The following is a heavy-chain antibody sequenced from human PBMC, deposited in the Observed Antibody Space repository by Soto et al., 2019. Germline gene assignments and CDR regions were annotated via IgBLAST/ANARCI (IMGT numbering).Heavy chain of an antibody. Sequence: QLQLQESGSGLVKPSQTLSLTCAXXXXXXXXXXXXXXXXXXXXXXXLEWIGYIYHSGSTYYNPSLKSRVXXSVDXXXXXFXLXLXXXXXXXXXXYYCASSNYXXPIPLYYWGQGTLVTVSS. CDR3: ASSNYXXPIPLYY. D-gene: IGHD3-10*01. CDR1: XXXXXXXXXX. CDR2: IYHSGST. V-gene: IGHV4-30-2*01. J-gene: IGHJ4*02.